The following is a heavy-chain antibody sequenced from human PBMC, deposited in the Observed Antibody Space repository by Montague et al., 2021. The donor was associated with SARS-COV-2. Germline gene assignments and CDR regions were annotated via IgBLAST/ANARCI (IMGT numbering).Heavy chain of an antibody. Sequence: SETLSLTCAVCGGSLSGYYWSWIRQQPGKGLEWIWELNHSGSTNYNPSLKSRVTISVDTSKNQFSLKLSSVTAADTAVYYCASLTLGYCSSTSCYSDWFDPWGQGTLVTVSS. D-gene: IGHD2-2*02. CDR2: LNHSGST. J-gene: IGHJ5*02. CDR1: GGSLSGYY. CDR3: ASLTLGYCSSTSCYSDWFDP. V-gene: IGHV4-34*01.